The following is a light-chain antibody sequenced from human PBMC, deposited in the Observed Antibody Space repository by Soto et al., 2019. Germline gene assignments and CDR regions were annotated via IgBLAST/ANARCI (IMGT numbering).Light chain of an antibody. Sequence: EIVLTQSPGTLSLSPGERATLSCRASQSVSSSYLAWYQQKPGQAPRLLIYGASGRATGIPDRFSGSGSGTDLTLTISRLEPEDFAVYYCQQYGSSPRVYTFGQGTKLEIK. J-gene: IGKJ2*01. CDR1: QSVSSSY. CDR2: GAS. CDR3: QQYGSSPRVYT. V-gene: IGKV3-20*01.